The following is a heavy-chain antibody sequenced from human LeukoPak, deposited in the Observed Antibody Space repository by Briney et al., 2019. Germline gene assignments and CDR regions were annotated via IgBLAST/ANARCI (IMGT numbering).Heavy chain of an antibody. CDR1: GFTFTSYW. D-gene: IGHD4-17*01. CDR3: ATDLG. CDR2: VEHDGSRT. J-gene: IGHJ4*02. Sequence: GGSLRLSCAASGFTFTSYWMHWVRQPPGKGLEWVSRVEHDGSRTAYADSVTGRFTISRDNARNMVYLQMNSLRAEDTAVYYCATDLGWGQGTLVTVSS. V-gene: IGHV3-74*01.